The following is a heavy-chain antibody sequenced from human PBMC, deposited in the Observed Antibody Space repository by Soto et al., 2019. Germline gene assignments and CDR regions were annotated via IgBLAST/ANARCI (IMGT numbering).Heavy chain of an antibody. D-gene: IGHD1-7*01. CDR2: ISYDGSNK. CDR3: ARDGVTGTTGGFDY. J-gene: IGHJ4*02. CDR1: GFTFSSYA. V-gene: IGHV3-30-3*01. Sequence: GGSLRLSCAASGFTFSSYAMHWVRQAPGKGLEWVAVISYDGSNKYYADSVKGRFTISRGNSKNTLYLQMNSLRAEDTAVYYCARDGVTGTTGGFDYWGQGTLVTVSS.